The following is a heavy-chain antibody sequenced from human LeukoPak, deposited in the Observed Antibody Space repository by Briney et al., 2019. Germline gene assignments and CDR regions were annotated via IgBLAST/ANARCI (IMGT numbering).Heavy chain of an antibody. CDR3: ARGYGGNGDYYFDY. Sequence: GRSLRLSCAASGFTFSSYAMHWVRQAPGKGLEWAAVISYDGTNKYYADPVKGRFTVSRDNSKNTLYLQMNSLRAEDTAVFYCARGYGGNGDYYFDYWGQGTLVTVSS. V-gene: IGHV3-30*01. J-gene: IGHJ4*02. CDR1: GFTFSSYA. CDR2: ISYDGTNK. D-gene: IGHD4/OR15-4a*01.